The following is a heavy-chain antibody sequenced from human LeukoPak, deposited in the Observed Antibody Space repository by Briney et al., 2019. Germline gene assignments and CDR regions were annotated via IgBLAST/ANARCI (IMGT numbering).Heavy chain of an antibody. J-gene: IGHJ6*02. Sequence: SETLYLTCNVSGGSISSGDYYWSWIRQPPGKGLEWIGYIYYSGSTYYNPSLRSRVTISVDTSKNQFSLKLGSVTAADTAVYYCARDSPIVATINDYYYGMDVWGQGTTVTVSS. CDR2: IYYSGST. CDR1: GGSISSGDYY. D-gene: IGHD5-12*01. CDR3: ARDSPIVATINDYYYGMDV. V-gene: IGHV4-30-4*01.